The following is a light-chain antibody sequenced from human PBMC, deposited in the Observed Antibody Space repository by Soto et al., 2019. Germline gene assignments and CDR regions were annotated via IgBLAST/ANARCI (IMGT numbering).Light chain of an antibody. CDR1: QNIINW. CDR3: QQYNTFPLT. J-gene: IGKJ3*01. Sequence: DIQMTQSPSTLSASVGDRVTITCRASQNIINWLAWYQQKPGKAPKLLIYKASNLESGVPSRFSGSGSGTEFTLTINSLQPDDFATYYCQQYNTFPLTFGPGTKVDIK. CDR2: KAS. V-gene: IGKV1-5*03.